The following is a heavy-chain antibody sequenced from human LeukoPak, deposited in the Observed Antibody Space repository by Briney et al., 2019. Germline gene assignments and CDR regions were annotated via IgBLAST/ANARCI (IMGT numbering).Heavy chain of an antibody. J-gene: IGHJ4*02. Sequence: SETLSLTCTVSGGSISSSSYYWGWIRQPPGKGLEWIGSIYYSGSTYYNPSLKSRVTISVDTSKNQFSLKLSSVTAADTAVYYCARHRGRAPLGATTYWGQGTLVTVSS. CDR1: GGSISSSSYY. CDR2: IYYSGST. CDR3: ARHRGRAPLGATTY. V-gene: IGHV4-39*01. D-gene: IGHD1-26*01.